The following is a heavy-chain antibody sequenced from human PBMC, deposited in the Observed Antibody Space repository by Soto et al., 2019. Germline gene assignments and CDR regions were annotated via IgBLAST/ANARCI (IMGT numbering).Heavy chain of an antibody. CDR2: ISYDSSIK. CDR3: AKLVMGYCSGNTCDDY. J-gene: IGHJ4*02. Sequence: VQLLESGGGLIQPGGSLRLSCAASGFTFSYGIHWLRQAPGKGLEWEAYISYDSSIKFYGDSVKGRFTISRDNSKNTQVLQMNRLRAEDTAVYYCAKLVMGYCSGNTCDDYWGQGTLVAVSS. CDR1: GFTFSYG. V-gene: IGHV3-30*18. D-gene: IGHD2-15*01.